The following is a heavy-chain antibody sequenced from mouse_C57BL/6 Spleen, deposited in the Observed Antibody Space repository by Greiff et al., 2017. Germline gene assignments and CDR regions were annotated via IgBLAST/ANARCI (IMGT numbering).Heavy chain of an antibody. V-gene: IGHV1-82*01. D-gene: IGHD2-5*01. CDR2: IYPGDGDT. Sequence: QVQLQQSGPELVKPGASVKISCKASGYAFSSSWMNWVKQRPGKGLEWIGRIYPGDGDTNYNGKFKGKATLTADKSSSTAYMQLSSLTSEDSAVYFCLYYSNCGPYWYFDVWGTGTTVTVSS. CDR3: LYYSNCGPYWYFDV. J-gene: IGHJ1*03. CDR1: GYAFSSSW.